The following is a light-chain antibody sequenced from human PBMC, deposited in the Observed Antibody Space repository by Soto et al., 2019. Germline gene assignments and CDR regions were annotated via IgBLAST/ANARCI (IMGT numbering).Light chain of an antibody. CDR2: EVS. Sequence: QSALTQPASVSGSPGQTITISCSGTRSDIGNSGFVSWYQQYPDKAPKLIIFEVSDRPSGVSDRFFGSKSGNTASLTISGLQPEDEADYYCSSHSSITTVVFGGGTKLTVL. J-gene: IGLJ2*01. V-gene: IGLV2-14*01. CDR1: RSDIGNSGF. CDR3: SSHSSITTVV.